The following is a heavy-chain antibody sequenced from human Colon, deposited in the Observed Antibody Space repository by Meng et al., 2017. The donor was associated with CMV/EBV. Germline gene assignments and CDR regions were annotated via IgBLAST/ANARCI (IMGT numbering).Heavy chain of an antibody. Sequence: QVQLQESGPGLVKPSETLSLTGTCSGGSISTYYWSWIRQPAGEGLEWLGRISTNRNTDYNPSLNSRATIWLDTSNNQFSLKLTSVTAADTAVYYCARDSNLSGLAYWGQGTLVTVSS. CDR1: GGSISTYY. D-gene: IGHD3-10*01. CDR2: ISTNRNT. CDR3: ARDSNLSGLAY. J-gene: IGHJ4*02. V-gene: IGHV4-4*07.